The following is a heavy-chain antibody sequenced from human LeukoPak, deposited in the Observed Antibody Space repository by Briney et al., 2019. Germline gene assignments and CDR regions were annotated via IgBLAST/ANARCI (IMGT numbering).Heavy chain of an antibody. Sequence: GSLRLSCAASGFTFSSYAMGWVRQAPGKGLEWIGSIYCSGSTYYNPSLKSRVTISVDTSKNQFSLKLSSVTAADTAVYYCARSISAATNSYYYYYYGMDVWGQGTTVTVSS. CDR1: GFTFSSYA. CDR2: IYCSGST. CDR3: ARSISAATNSYYYYYYGMDV. J-gene: IGHJ6*02. D-gene: IGHD5-12*01. V-gene: IGHV4-39*01.